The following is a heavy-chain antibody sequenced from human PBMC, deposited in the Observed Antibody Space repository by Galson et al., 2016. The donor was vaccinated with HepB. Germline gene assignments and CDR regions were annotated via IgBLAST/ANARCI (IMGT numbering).Heavy chain of an antibody. J-gene: IGHJ4*02. CDR1: GGFISSGGYT. CDR2: IYQTGST. CDR3: ARGVGYGLYYFDY. Sequence: TLSLTCAVSGGFISSGGYTWSWIRQPPGKGLEWIGSIYQTGSTYYNPSLKRRVTISVDRSKNQFSLKLDSVTAADPAVFYCARGVGYGLYYFDYWGQGTLVTVSS. V-gene: IGHV4-30-2*01. D-gene: IGHD5-18*01.